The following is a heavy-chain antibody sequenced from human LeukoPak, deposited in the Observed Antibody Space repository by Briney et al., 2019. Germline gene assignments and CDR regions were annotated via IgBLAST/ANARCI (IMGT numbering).Heavy chain of an antibody. CDR2: INPNTGGT. CDR1: GYTFTGHY. CDR3: ARDRLAVASYYFYYMDV. D-gene: IGHD6-19*01. V-gene: IGHV1-2*02. Sequence: ASVKVSCKASGYTFTGHYMHWVRQAPGQGLEWMGWINPNTGGTNHAQKLRGRVTMTRDTSISTAYMELSRLRSDDTAVYYCARDRLAVASYYFYYMDVWGKGTTVTVSS. J-gene: IGHJ6*03.